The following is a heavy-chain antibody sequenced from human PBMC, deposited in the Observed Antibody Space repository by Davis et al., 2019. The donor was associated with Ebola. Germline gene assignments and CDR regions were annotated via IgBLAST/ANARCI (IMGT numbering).Heavy chain of an antibody. Sequence: GESLKISCAASGFTLSSYWMHWVRQAPGKGLVWVSRMNEDGTTTSYADSVKGRFTIFRDNAKNTLYLQMNNLGAEDTAIYYCARDFGGHSDFWGQGTLATVSS. D-gene: IGHD3-10*01. CDR2: MNEDGTTT. CDR1: GFTLSSYW. CDR3: ARDFGGHSDF. V-gene: IGHV3-74*01. J-gene: IGHJ4*02.